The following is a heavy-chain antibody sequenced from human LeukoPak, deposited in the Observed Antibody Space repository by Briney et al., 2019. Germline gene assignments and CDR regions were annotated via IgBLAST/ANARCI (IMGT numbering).Heavy chain of an antibody. CDR2: IYYSGST. V-gene: IGHV4-31*03. CDR1: GGSISSGGYY. D-gene: IGHD1-14*01. Sequence: SETLSLTCTVSGGSISSGGYYWSWIRQHPGKGLEWIGYIYYSGSTYYNPSLKSRVTISVDTSKNQFSLKLSSVTAADTAVYYCARAPTGFFDYWGQGTLVTVSP. J-gene: IGHJ4*02. CDR3: ARAPTGFFDY.